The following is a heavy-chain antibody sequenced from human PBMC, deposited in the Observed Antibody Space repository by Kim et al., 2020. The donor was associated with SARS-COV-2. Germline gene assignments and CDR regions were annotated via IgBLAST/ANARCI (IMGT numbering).Heavy chain of an antibody. D-gene: IGHD5-18*01. CDR3: AKIISGYNFGGFDY. Sequence: GGSLRLSCAASGFTFNTYAMSWVRQAPGRGLEWVSSISGSGESTYYADSVKGRFTISRDNSKNTLSLQMNSLRAEDTAVYYCAKIISGYNFGGFDYWGQGTLVTVSS. CDR1: GFTFNTYA. J-gene: IGHJ4*02. CDR2: ISGSGEST. V-gene: IGHV3-23*01.